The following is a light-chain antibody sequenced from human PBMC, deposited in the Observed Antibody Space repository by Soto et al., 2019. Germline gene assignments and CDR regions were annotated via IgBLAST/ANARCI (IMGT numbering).Light chain of an antibody. Sequence: EIVLTQSPGTLSLSPGERATLSCRASQSVSSDYLVWYQQKPGQAPRLLIHGASSRATGIPDRFSGSGFGPDFTLTISRLEPEDFAVYYCQQYGSSPTFGQGTRLEIK. CDR1: QSVSSDY. J-gene: IGKJ5*01. CDR3: QQYGSSPT. V-gene: IGKV3-20*01. CDR2: GAS.